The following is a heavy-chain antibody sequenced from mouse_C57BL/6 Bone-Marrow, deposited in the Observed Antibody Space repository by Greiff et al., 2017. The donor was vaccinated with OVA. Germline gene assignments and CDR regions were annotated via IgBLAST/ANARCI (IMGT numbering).Heavy chain of an antibody. Sequence: QVQLQQPGAELVKPGASVKLSCKASGYTFTSYWMQWVKQRPGQGLEWIGEIDPSDSYTNYNQKFKGKATLTVDTSSSTAYMQLSSLTSEDSEVYYCARRDYYGSSSSGFAYWGQGTLVTVSA. CDR1: GYTFTSYW. D-gene: IGHD1-1*01. CDR3: ARRDYYGSSSSGFAY. J-gene: IGHJ3*01. CDR2: IDPSDSYT. V-gene: IGHV1-50*01.